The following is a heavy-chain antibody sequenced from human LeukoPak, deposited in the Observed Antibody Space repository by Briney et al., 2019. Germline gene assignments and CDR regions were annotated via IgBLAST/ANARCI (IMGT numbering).Heavy chain of an antibody. V-gene: IGHV2-70*11. CDR1: GFSLSTSGMC. D-gene: IGHD3-10*01. J-gene: IGHJ6*02. CDR3: ARIVWPSGDACGNYYYYGMDV. CDR2: IDWDDDK. Sequence: SGPALVKPTQTLTLTCTFSGFSLSTSGMCVSWIRQPPGKALEWLARIDWDDDKYYSTSLKTRLTISKDTSKNQVVLTMTNMDPVDTATYYCARIVWPSGDACGNYYYYGMDVWGQGTTVTVSS.